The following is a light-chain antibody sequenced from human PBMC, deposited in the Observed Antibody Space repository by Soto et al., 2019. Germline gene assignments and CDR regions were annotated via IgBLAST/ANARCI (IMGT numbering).Light chain of an antibody. Sequence: QPVLTQPPSVSGAPGQRVTISCTGSSSNIGAGYVVHWYQQLPGTAPKLLIYDNSNRPSGVPDRFSGSKSGTSASLAITGLQAEDEADYYCQSYDSSLSVVFGGGTKLTVL. CDR2: DNS. CDR3: QSYDSSLSVV. J-gene: IGLJ2*01. CDR1: SSNIGAGYV. V-gene: IGLV1-40*01.